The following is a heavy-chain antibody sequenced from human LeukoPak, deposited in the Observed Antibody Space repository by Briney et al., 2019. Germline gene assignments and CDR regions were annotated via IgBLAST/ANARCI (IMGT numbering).Heavy chain of an antibody. V-gene: IGHV4-61*01. CDR1: GGSISSSSYY. D-gene: IGHD2-2*01. CDR2: IYYSGST. J-gene: IGHJ6*03. CDR3: ARVVPAANYYYYMDV. Sequence: SETLSLTCTVSGGSISSSSYYWSWIRQPPGKGLEWIGYIYYSGSTNYNPSLKSRVTISVDTSKNQFSLKLSSVTAADTAVYYCARVVPAANYYYYMDVWGKGTTVTISS.